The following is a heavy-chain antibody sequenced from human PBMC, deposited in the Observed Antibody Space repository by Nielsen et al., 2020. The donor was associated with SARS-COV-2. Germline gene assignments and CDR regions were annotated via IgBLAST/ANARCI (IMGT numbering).Heavy chain of an antibody. D-gene: IGHD3-10*01. CDR3: AKDGVVRGDALDL. Sequence: GGSLPLSCAASGFTINIYAMAWVRRAPGRGLQRVTGVSASGGSTYYTDSVKGRFSISRDNSKNTLFLQMHSLRVEDTALYYCAKDGVVRGDALDLWGQGTMVTVSS. V-gene: IGHV3-23*01. CDR2: VSASGGST. J-gene: IGHJ3*01. CDR1: GFTINIYA.